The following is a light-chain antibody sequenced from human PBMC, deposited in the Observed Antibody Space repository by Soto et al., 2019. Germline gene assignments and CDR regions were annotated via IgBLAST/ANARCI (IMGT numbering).Light chain of an antibody. CDR2: DAS. V-gene: IGKV3-11*01. CDR3: QQYNNWPET. Sequence: EIVLTQSPATLSLSPGETATLSCRASQSVRNYLAWYQQKPGQAPRLLIYDASNRATGIPARFSGTGSETDFTLTISSLQSEDFAVYYCQQYNNWPETFGQGTKVDI. CDR1: QSVRNY. J-gene: IGKJ1*01.